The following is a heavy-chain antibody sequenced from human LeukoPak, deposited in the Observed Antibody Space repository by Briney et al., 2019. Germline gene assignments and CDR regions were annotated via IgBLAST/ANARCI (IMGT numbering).Heavy chain of an antibody. J-gene: IGHJ4*02. V-gene: IGHV4-38-2*02. D-gene: IGHD3-10*01. CDR3: ATNRAPGYFDY. CDR2: IYHSGST. CDR1: GYSISSGYF. Sequence: SETLSLTCTVSGYSISSGYFWGWIRQPPGKGLEWIGSIYHSGSTYYNPSLKSRVTISIDTSKNQFSLKLSSVTAADTAMYYCATNRAPGYFDYWGQGTLVTVSS.